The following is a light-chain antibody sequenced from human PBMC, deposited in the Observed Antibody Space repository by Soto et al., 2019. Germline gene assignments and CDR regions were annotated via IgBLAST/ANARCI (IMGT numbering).Light chain of an antibody. CDR1: RSNVERNT. CDR3: AAWDDSLNGLV. V-gene: IGLV1-44*01. J-gene: IGLJ1*01. CDR2: GNN. Sequence: SPLTQQPSASGTPGQRVTISCSGGRSNVERNTVNWYQQLPGTAPKLLIFGNNQRPSGVPDRFSGSRSGTSASLAISGLQSEDEADYYCAAWDDSLNGLVFGTGTKVTVL.